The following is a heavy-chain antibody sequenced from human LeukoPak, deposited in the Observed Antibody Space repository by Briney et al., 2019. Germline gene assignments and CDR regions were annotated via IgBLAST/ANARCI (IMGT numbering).Heavy chain of an antibody. D-gene: IGHD3-22*01. J-gene: IGHJ4*02. CDR1: GFTFSSYG. CDR2: ISYDGGNK. CDR3: AKDRYDSSALQD. V-gene: IGHV3-30*18. Sequence: GGSLRLSCAASGFTFSSYGMHWVRQAPGKGLEWVAVISYDGGNKYYADSVKGRFTIPRDNSKNTLYLQMNSLRAEDTAVYYCAKDRYDSSALQDWGQGTLVTVSS.